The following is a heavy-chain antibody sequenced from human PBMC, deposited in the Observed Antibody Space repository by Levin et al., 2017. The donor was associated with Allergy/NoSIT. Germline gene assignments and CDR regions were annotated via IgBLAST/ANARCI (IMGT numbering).Heavy chain of an antibody. Sequence: SGGSLRLSCAASGFTFSNAWMSWVRQAPGKGLEWVGRIKSKTDGGTTDYAAPVKGRFTISRDDSKNTLYLQMNSLKTEDTAVYYCTTDHLGLRYFDWLLSADAFDSWGQGTMVTVSS. V-gene: IGHV3-15*01. D-gene: IGHD3-9*01. CDR3: TTDHLGLRYFDWLLSADAFDS. CDR1: GFTFSNAW. J-gene: IGHJ3*02. CDR2: IKSKTDGGTT.